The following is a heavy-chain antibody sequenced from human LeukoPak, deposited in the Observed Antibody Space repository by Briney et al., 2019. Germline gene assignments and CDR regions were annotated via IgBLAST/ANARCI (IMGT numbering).Heavy chain of an antibody. CDR1: GFTFDDYA. Sequence: GGSLRLSCAASGFTFDDYAMHWVRQAPGKGLEGVSLISGDGGSTYYAVSVKGRFTISRDNSKNSLYLQMNSLRTEDTALYYCAKERATSLSVQLERRGLDFDYWGQGTLVTVSS. CDR2: ISGDGGST. V-gene: IGHV3-43*02. CDR3: AKERATSLSVQLERRGLDFDY. J-gene: IGHJ4*02. D-gene: IGHD1-1*01.